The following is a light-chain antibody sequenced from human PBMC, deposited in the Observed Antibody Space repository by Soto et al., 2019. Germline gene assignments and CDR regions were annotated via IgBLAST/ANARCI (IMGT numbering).Light chain of an antibody. CDR3: QQVYNYPHT. CDR1: QGIKND. CDR2: AAS. V-gene: IGKV1-6*01. J-gene: IGKJ2*01. Sequence: AIQMTQSPSSLSASLGDRVTITCRASQGIKNDVAWYQHKPGKAPKLLIYAASNLQSGVPPRFSGSGSGTDFTLTISSLRPEDFATYYCQQVYNYPHTFGQGTNLEIK.